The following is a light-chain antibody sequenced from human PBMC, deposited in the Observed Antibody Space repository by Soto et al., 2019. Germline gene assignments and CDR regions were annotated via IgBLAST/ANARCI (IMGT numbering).Light chain of an antibody. Sequence: EIVFTQSPGTLSLSPGQRATLSCRASQSVNNFLAWYQQKAGQAPRLLIYDASKRATGIPARFGGSGSGTDFTLTISSLEPEDSAVYCCQQRSSGPPRVTFGGGTKVDIK. CDR3: QQRSSGPPRVT. CDR2: DAS. CDR1: QSVNNF. V-gene: IGKV3-11*01. J-gene: IGKJ4*01.